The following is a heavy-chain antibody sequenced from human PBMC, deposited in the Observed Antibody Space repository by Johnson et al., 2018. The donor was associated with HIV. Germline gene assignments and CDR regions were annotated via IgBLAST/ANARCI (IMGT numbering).Heavy chain of an antibody. CDR1: GFTLSSYA. CDR3: ARDEGKTWIQLWSGLDAFDI. V-gene: IGHV3-7*01. D-gene: IGHD5-18*01. CDR2: IKQDGSEK. J-gene: IGHJ3*02. Sequence: EVQVVESGGGVVQPGRSLRLSCTASGFTLSSYAIHWVRQAPGKGLEWVANIKQDGSEKYYVDSVKGRFTISRDNAQNSLYLQMNSLRAEDTAVYYCARDEGKTWIQLWSGLDAFDIWGHGTMVTVSS.